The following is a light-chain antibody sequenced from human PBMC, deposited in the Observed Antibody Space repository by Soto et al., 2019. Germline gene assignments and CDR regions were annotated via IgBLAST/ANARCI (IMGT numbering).Light chain of an antibody. CDR3: QQRSDWPPT. V-gene: IGKV3-11*01. J-gene: IGKJ5*01. CDR1: QSLRNY. CDR2: DAS. Sequence: ENVLTQSPATLSLSPGDTATLSCRATQSLRNYLAWYQQKLGQAPRLLIYDASKRATGIPARFSGSGSGTDFTLTISSLEPEDFAVYFCQQRSDWPPTFGQGTR.